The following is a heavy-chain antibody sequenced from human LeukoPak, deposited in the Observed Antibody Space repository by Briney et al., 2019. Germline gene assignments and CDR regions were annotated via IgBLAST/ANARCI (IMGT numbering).Heavy chain of an antibody. CDR3: ARVRSHSGYAFDI. Sequence: ASVKVSCKASGYTFTSYYMHWVRQAPGQGLGWMGGIIPIFGTANYAQKFQGRVTITADESTSTAYMELSSLRSEDTAVYYCARVRSHSGYAFDIWGQGTMVTVSS. V-gene: IGHV1-69*13. J-gene: IGHJ3*02. D-gene: IGHD3-22*01. CDR2: IIPIFGTA. CDR1: GYTFTSYY.